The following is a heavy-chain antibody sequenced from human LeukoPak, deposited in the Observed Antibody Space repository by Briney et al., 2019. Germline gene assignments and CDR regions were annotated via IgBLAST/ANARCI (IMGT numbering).Heavy chain of an antibody. CDR2: IYYSGST. CDR3: ASYPVSGSYYDY. CDR1: GGSFSSYY. V-gene: IGHV4-59*08. Sequence: SETLSLTCTVSGGSFSSYYWSWIRQPPGKGLEWIGYIYYSGSTNYNPSLKSRVTISIDTSKNQFSLKLSSVTAADTAVYYCASYPVSGSYYDYWGQGTLVTVSS. J-gene: IGHJ4*02. D-gene: IGHD1-26*01.